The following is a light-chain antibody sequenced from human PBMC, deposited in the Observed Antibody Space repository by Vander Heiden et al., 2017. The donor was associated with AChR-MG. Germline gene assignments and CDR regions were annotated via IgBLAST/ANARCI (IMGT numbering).Light chain of an antibody. J-gene: IGKJ4*01. CDR3: QQSYGTPPA. CDR1: QSISSY. CDR2: AAS. V-gene: IGKV1-39*01. Sequence: IQMTQSPSSLSASVGDRVTTTCRASQSISSYLNWYQQKPGKAPKLLIYAASSLQSGVPSRFSGSGSGTDFTLTISSLQPEDFATYYCQQSYGTPPAFGGGTKVEIK.